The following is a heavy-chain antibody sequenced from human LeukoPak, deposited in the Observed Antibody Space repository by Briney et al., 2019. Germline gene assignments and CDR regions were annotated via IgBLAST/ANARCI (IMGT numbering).Heavy chain of an antibody. J-gene: IGHJ6*04. CDR1: GWSFSDDY. Sequence: SGTLSLTCIVSGWSFSDDYWIWIRQPPGKGLEWLGEINHSGSTSYNPSLKGLETISIYTCKNHCSLQLRSVTAADTAVYYCAKGPPPFYWYVMDVWGRGTTVTVSS. CDR3: AKGPPPFYWYVMDV. V-gene: IGHV4-34*01. CDR2: INHSGST.